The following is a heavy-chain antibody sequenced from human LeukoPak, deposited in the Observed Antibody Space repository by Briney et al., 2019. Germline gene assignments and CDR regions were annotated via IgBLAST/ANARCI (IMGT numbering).Heavy chain of an antibody. CDR3: AREGNYYDSSGYCFDY. CDR1: GFTFSSYA. J-gene: IGHJ4*02. D-gene: IGHD3-22*01. Sequence: GGSLRLSCAASGFTFSSYAMHWVRQAPGKGLEWVAVISYDGSNKYYADSVKGRFTISRDNSKNTLYLQMNGLRAEDTAVYYCAREGNYYDSSGYCFDYWGQGTLVTVSS. V-gene: IGHV3-30-3*01. CDR2: ISYDGSNK.